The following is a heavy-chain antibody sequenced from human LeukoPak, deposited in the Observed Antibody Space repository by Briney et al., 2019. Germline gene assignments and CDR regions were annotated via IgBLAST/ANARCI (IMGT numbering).Heavy chain of an antibody. D-gene: IGHD3-10*01. CDR2: IYYSGST. CDR1: GGSISSSSYY. V-gene: IGHV4-39*01. Sequence: PSETLSLTCTVSGGSISSSSYYWGWIRQPPGKGLEWIGSIYYSGSTYYNPSLKSRVTISVDTSKNQFSLKLTSVTAADTAVYYCARYNSLWFRELLYYFDYWGQGTLVTVSS. CDR3: ARYNSLWFRELLYYFDY. J-gene: IGHJ4*02.